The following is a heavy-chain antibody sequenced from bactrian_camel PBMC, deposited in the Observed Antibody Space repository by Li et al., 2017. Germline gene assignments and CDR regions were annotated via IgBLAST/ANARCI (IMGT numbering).Heavy chain of an antibody. V-gene: IGHV3S6*01. J-gene: IGHJ6*01. CDR2: IGTDGSV. CDR3: AAAATWRDCRGSSADFPY. D-gene: IGHD1*01. CDR1: GHTVSNYC. Sequence: HVQLVESGGGSVEAGGSLRLSCEVSGHTVSNYCMAWFRQAPGQSCEGVGAIGTDGSVVYVDFVKGRFTISKDNAKNTLYLKMNSLKPQDTATYYCAAAATWRDCRGSSADFPYSGQGTQVTVS.